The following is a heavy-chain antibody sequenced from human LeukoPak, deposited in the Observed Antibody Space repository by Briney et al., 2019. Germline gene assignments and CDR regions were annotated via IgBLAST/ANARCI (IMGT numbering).Heavy chain of an antibody. D-gene: IGHD3-3*01. CDR2: IYYNGGT. CDR3: ARLTCAGFGVEIDY. Sequence: SETLSLTCTLYGHPIYRRNYYWGWIRQPPTKGLEWIGSIYYNGGTYYNPSLKSRVTIFVDTSKNQFSLTVSSVTAADTAVYYSARLTCAGFGVEIDYWGQGSLVTVSS. CDR1: GHPIYRRNYY. J-gene: IGHJ4*02. V-gene: IGHV4-39*01.